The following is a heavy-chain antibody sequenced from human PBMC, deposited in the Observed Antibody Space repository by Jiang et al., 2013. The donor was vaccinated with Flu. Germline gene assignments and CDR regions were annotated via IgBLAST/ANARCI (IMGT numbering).Heavy chain of an antibody. D-gene: IGHD4-17*01. CDR2: IYPGDSDT. V-gene: IGHV5-51*01. Sequence: LEWMGIIYPGDSDTRYSPSFQGQVTISADKSISTAYLQWSSLKASDTAMYYCARHVRTVTTPYDYWGQGTLVTVSS. J-gene: IGHJ4*02. CDR3: ARHVRTVTTPYDY.